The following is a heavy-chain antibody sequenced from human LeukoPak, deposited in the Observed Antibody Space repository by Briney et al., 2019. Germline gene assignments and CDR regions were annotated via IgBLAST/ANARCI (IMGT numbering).Heavy chain of an antibody. CDR3: ARDQGDCSSTSCYTVY. CDR2: IKQDGSEK. V-gene: IGHV3-7*01. Sequence: PGGSLRLSCAASGFTFSSYWMSWVRQAPGKGLEWVANIKQDGSEKYYVDSVKGRFTISRDNAKNSLYLQMNSLRAEDTAVYYCARDQGDCSSTSCYTVYWGQGTLVTVSS. D-gene: IGHD2-2*02. J-gene: IGHJ4*02. CDR1: GFTFSSYW.